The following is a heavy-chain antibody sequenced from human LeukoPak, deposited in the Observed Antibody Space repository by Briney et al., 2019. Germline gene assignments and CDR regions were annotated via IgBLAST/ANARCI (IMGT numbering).Heavy chain of an antibody. CDR1: GFTFSSYA. D-gene: IGHD3-10*01. Sequence: GGSLRLSCAASGFTFSSYAMHWVRQAPGKGLEWVAVISYDGSNKYYADSVKGRFTISRDNSKNTLYLQMNSLRAEDTAVYYCARDLFHGSGSYNPKDYYYYGMDVWGQGTTVTVSS. V-gene: IGHV3-30*04. CDR2: ISYDGSNK. CDR3: ARDLFHGSGSYNPKDYYYYGMDV. J-gene: IGHJ6*02.